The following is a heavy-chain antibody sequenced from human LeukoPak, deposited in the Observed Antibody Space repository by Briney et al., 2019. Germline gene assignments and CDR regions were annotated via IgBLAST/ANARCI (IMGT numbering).Heavy chain of an antibody. CDR1: GFTFSNAW. CDR3: TTEGGGAYYYDSSGYYYFDY. D-gene: IGHD3-22*01. V-gene: IGHV3-15*01. J-gene: IGHJ4*02. Sequence: PGGSLRLSCAASGFTFSNAWMSWVRQAPGKGLECVGRNKSKTDGGTTDHAAPVRGRFTISRDDSKNTLYLQMNSLKTEDTAVYYCTTEGGGAYYYDSSGYYYFDYWGQGTLVTVSS. CDR2: NKSKTDGGTT.